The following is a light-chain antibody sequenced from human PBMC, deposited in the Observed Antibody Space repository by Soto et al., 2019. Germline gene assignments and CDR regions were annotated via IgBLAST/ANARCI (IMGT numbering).Light chain of an antibody. CDR1: SSDVGGYNY. J-gene: IGLJ1*01. Sequence: QSALTQPASVSGSPGRSITISCTGTSSDVGGYNYVSWYQHHPGKAPKLIIYDVSNRPSGVSIRFSGSKSDNTASLTISGLQPEDEAEYYCTSYTSSTPFYVFGTGTKVTVL. CDR3: TSYTSSTPFYV. CDR2: DVS. V-gene: IGLV2-14*03.